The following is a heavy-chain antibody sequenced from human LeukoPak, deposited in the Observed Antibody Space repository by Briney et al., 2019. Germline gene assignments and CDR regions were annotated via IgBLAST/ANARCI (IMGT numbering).Heavy chain of an antibody. CDR1: GGSISSYY. J-gene: IGHJ4*02. Sequence: SETLSLTCTVSGGSISSYYWSWIRQPPGKGLEWIGYIYYSGSTNYNPSLKSRVTISVDTSKNQFSLKLSSVTAADTAVYYCARVGDSSGYYPWIDYWGQGTLVTVSS. CDR3: ARVGDSSGYYPWIDY. CDR2: IYYSGST. D-gene: IGHD3-22*01. V-gene: IGHV4-59*01.